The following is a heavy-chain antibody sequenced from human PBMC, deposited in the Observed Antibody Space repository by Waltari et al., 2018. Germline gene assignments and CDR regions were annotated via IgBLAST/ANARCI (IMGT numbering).Heavy chain of an antibody. Sequence: QVQLQESGPGLAKPSETLSITCTVPGGSISSYYWSWIRQPPGKGLEWIGYIYYSGSTNYNPSLNSRVTISVDTSKNQFSLKLSSVTAADTAVYYCARDTNDFWSGYRWFDPWGQGTLVNVSS. CDR1: GGSISSYY. CDR2: IYYSGST. D-gene: IGHD3-3*01. V-gene: IGHV4-59*01. CDR3: ARDTNDFWSGYRWFDP. J-gene: IGHJ5*02.